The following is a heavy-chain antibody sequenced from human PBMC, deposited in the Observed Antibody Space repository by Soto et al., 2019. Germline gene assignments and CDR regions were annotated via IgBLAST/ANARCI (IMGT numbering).Heavy chain of an antibody. J-gene: IGHJ4*02. CDR2: IYHSGST. CDR3: ARQGPRMYYFDY. V-gene: IGHV4-4*02. CDR1: GDSISSNTY. Sequence: QVQLQESGPGLVKPSGTLSLTCTVSGDSISSNTYWSWVRQSPGKGLEWIGQIYHSGSTSYNPSLKSRVTISVDKSKNQFSLNLASVTAADTAVFYCARQGPRMYYFDYWGQGTLVTVSS.